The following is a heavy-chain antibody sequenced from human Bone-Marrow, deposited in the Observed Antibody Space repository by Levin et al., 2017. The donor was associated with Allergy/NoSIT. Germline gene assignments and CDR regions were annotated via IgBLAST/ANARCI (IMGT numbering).Heavy chain of an antibody. CDR3: AKETAYCGGDTCPGWKSYFDF. V-gene: IGHV3-30*18. D-gene: IGHD2-21*01. Sequence: QPGGSLRLSCAASGFSFSNHGIHWVRQAPGKGLEWVAVISHDGNIKYYADSVKGRFTVSRDNSKNTLYLQMNSLRAEDTAVYYCAKETAYCGGDTCPGWKSYFDFWGQGTLVSVSS. J-gene: IGHJ4*02. CDR1: GFSFSNHG. CDR2: ISHDGNIK.